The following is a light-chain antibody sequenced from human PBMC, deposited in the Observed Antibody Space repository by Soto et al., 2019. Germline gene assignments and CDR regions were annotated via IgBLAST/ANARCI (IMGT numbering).Light chain of an antibody. V-gene: IGKV1D-8*02. CDR2: AAS. J-gene: IGKJ5*01. Sequence: NWVRKSPALVSASTGDRVTISCRMSQGISSYLAWYQQKPGKAPELLIYAASTLQSGVPSRFSGSGSGTDFTLTISSLQPEDFATYYCQQIYRTLSITFGQGTRLEIK. CDR3: QQIYRTLSIT. CDR1: QGISSY.